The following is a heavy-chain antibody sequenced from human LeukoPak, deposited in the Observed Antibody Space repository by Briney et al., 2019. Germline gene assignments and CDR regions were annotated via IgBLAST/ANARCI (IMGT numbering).Heavy chain of an antibody. CDR3: ASGYYDSSGSVDS. V-gene: IGHV4-34*01. D-gene: IGHD3-22*01. J-gene: IGHJ4*02. CDR2: IHHSGST. Sequence: MPSETLSLTCAVYGASFSGYYWSWIRQPPGKGLEWIGEIHHSGSTNYNPSLKSRVTISEDTSKNQFSLKLSSVTAADTAVYYCASGYYDSSGSVDSWGQGTLVTVSS. CDR1: GASFSGYY.